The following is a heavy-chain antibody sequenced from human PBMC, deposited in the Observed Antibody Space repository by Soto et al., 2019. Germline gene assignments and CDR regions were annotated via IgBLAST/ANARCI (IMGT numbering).Heavy chain of an antibody. CDR1: GFTFSSYA. CDR3: AKDSTRIQIWLYYYYGMDV. CDR2: ISGSGGST. V-gene: IGHV3-23*01. D-gene: IGHD5-18*01. Sequence: GGSLRLSCAASGFTFSSYAMSWVRQAPGKGLEWVSAISGSGGSTYYADSVKGRFTISRDNSKNTLYLQMNSLRAEDTAVYYCAKDSTRIQIWLYYYYGMDVWGQGTTVAVS. J-gene: IGHJ6*02.